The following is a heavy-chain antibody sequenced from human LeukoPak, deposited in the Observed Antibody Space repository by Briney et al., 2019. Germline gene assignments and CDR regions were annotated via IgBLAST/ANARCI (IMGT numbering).Heavy chain of an antibody. CDR3: ARFSYGGNPGPARAYDY. Sequence: SETLSLTCAVYGGSFSGYYWGWIRQPPGKGLEWIGEINHSGSTNYNPSLKSRVTISVDTSKNQFSLKLSSVTAADTAVYYCARFSYGGNPGPARAYDYWGQGTLVTVSS. D-gene: IGHD4-23*01. CDR2: INHSGST. CDR1: GGSFSGYY. J-gene: IGHJ4*02. V-gene: IGHV4-34*01.